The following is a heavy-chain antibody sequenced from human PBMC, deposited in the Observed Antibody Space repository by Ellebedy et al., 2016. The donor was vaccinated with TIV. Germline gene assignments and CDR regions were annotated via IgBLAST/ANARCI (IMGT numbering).Heavy chain of an antibody. D-gene: IGHD6-13*01. J-gene: IGHJ6*02. CDR2: ISSSSSYI. CDR1: GFTFSSYS. V-gene: IGHV3-21*01. Sequence: GGSLRLXXAASGFTFSSYSMNWVRQAPGKGLEWVSSISSSSSYIYYADSVKGRFTISRDNAKNSLYLQMNSLRAEDTAVYYCARDGYSSSWYNYYGMDVWGQGTTVTVSS. CDR3: ARDGYSSSWYNYYGMDV.